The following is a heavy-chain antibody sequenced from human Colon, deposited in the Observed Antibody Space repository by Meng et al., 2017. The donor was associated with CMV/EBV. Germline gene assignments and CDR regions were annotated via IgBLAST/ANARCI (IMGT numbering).Heavy chain of an antibody. Sequence: INWVRQATGQGIARMGWTTTNTGKPTYAQRFTGRCVFSLDTSVSTAYLQISSLRPEDTAFYYCARAFCSAESCYSGRQSRRVDPWGQGTLVTVSS. CDR2: TTTNTGKP. J-gene: IGHJ5*02. V-gene: IGHV7-4-1*02. CDR3: ARAFCSAESCYSGRQSRRVDP. D-gene: IGHD2-15*01.